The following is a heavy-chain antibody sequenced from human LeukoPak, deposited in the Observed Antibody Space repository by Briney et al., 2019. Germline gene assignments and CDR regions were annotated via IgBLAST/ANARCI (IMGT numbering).Heavy chain of an antibody. D-gene: IGHD6-13*01. J-gene: IGHJ4*02. CDR2: MNPNSGNT. Sequence: ASVKVSCKASGYTFTSYDINWVRQATGQGLEWMGWMNPNSGNTGYAQKFQGRVTMTRNTSISTAYMELSSLRSEDTAVYYCARVVLPAMGYSSLFDYWGQGTLVTVSS. V-gene: IGHV1-8*01. CDR3: ARVVLPAMGYSSLFDY. CDR1: GYTFTSYD.